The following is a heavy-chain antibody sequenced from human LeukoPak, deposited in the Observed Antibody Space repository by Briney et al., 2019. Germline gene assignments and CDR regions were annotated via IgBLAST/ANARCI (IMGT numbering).Heavy chain of an antibody. Sequence: GASVKVSCKASGYTFNSYAINWVRQAPGQGLEWMGWINGYNGNTRLAKKLQGRVTMTTDTFTSTAYMELRSLRSDDTAVYYCARDLVYFDSSGLRWDDTFDIWGQGTVVTVSS. CDR3: ARDLVYFDSSGLRWDDTFDI. D-gene: IGHD3-22*01. J-gene: IGHJ3*02. V-gene: IGHV1-18*01. CDR1: GYTFNSYA. CDR2: INGYNGNT.